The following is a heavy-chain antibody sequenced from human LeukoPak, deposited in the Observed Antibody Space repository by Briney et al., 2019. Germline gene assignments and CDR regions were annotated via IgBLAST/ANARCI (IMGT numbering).Heavy chain of an antibody. CDR1: GGSISSSSYY. D-gene: IGHD2/OR15-2a*01. CDR3: ARHIPPTPFSSAYFDY. Sequence: SETLSLTCTVSGGSISSSSYYWGWIRQPPGKGLEWIGSIYYSGSTYYNPSLKSRVTISVDTSKNQFSLKLSSVTAADTAVYYCARHIPPTPFSSAYFDYWGQGTLVTVSS. CDR2: IYYSGST. V-gene: IGHV4-39*01. J-gene: IGHJ4*02.